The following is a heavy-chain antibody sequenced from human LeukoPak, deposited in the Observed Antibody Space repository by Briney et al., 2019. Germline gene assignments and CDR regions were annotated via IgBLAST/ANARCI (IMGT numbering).Heavy chain of an antibody. CDR3: ARDKGYGSDY. Sequence: GGSLILSCEASGFTFSDHWMNWVRQAPGKGLEWVACIKQDGSQKDYVASVKGRFTISRDNAKNSLYLQMSSLRAEDTAMYYCARDKGYGSDYWGPGVQVTVSS. V-gene: IGHV3-7*01. J-gene: IGHJ4*02. CDR2: IKQDGSQK. D-gene: IGHD3-10*01. CDR1: GFTFSDHW.